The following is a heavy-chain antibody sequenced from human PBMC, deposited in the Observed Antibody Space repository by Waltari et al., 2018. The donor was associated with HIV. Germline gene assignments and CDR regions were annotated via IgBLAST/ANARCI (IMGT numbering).Heavy chain of an antibody. Sequence: EVHLAEFGGGLVMPGGSLRISWVLSGLTGSPSTLPGVRQAPGKGLQWVSSIGGNDISTHYADSVRDRFIISRDDSQNTLSLQMDSLTTNDTAVYYCAKEASVSAGPLDSWGQGIVVIVSS. CDR2: IGGNDIST. V-gene: IGHV3-23*04. CDR1: GLTGSPST. D-gene: IGHD6-19*01. J-gene: IGHJ4*02. CDR3: AKEASVSAGPLDS.